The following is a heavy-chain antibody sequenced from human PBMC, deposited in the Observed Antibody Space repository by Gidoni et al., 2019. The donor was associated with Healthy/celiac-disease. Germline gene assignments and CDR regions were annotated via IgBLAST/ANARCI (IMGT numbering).Heavy chain of an antibody. J-gene: IGHJ4*02. V-gene: IGHV1-46*01. Sequence: QVQLVQSGAEVKKPGASVKVSCKASGSTFTSYYMHWVRQAPGQGLEWMGIINPSGGSTNCAQKFQGRVTMTRDTSTSTVYMELSSLRSEDTAVYYCARSYQIVGTTGVDSWGQGTLVTVSS. D-gene: IGHD1-26*01. CDR2: INPSGGST. CDR3: ARSYQIVGTTGVDS. CDR1: GSTFTSYY.